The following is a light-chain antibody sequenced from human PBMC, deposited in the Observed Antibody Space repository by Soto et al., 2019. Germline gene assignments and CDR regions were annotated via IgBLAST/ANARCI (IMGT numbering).Light chain of an antibody. Sequence: ERVMTQSPANLSVSPGERATLSCRASQSVGDTLAWYQHKPGQAPRLLIYLTSNRAAGIPARFSGSGSETDFTLTISDVEPEDFAVYYCHQRQSWPRTFGQGTKVDIK. CDR3: HQRQSWPRT. CDR1: QSVGDT. CDR2: LTS. J-gene: IGKJ1*01. V-gene: IGKV3-11*01.